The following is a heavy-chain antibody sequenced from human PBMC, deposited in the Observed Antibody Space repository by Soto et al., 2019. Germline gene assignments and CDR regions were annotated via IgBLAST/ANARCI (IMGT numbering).Heavy chain of an antibody. Sequence: QVQLQQWGAGLLKPSETLSLTCAVYGGSFSGYYWSWIRQPPGKGLEWIGEINHSGSTNYNPSLKGRVTIPVDTSKNQFSLKLSSVTAADTAVYYCARSTPPRYWGQGTLVTVSS. V-gene: IGHV4-34*01. J-gene: IGHJ4*02. D-gene: IGHD2-2*01. CDR1: GGSFSGYY. CDR3: ARSTPPRY. CDR2: INHSGST.